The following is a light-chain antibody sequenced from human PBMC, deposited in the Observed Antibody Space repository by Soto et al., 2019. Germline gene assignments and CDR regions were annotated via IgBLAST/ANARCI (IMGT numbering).Light chain of an antibody. CDR2: DVS. Sequence: QPVLTQPASVSGSPGQSITISCTGTSSDVGGYNYVSWYQQHPGKAPKLMIYDVSNRPSGVSNRFSGSKSGNTASLTISGLQAEDEADYYCSSYISSSTLVVFGGGTKLTVL. CDR3: SSYISSSTLVV. J-gene: IGLJ2*01. V-gene: IGLV2-14*01. CDR1: SSDVGGYNY.